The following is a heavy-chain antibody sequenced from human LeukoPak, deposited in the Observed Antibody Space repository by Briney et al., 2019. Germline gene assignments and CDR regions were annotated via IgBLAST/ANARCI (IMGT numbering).Heavy chain of an antibody. J-gene: IGHJ4*02. CDR2: INPNSGGT. Sequence: ASVKVSCKASGYTFTGYYMHWVRQAPGQGLEWMGWINPNSGGTNYAQKFQGRVTMTRDTSISTAYMELSRLRSDDTAVYYCARGLPRDGLVVIAAANEYWGQGSLVTVSS. CDR1: GYTFTGYY. CDR3: ARGLPRDGLVVIAAANEY. V-gene: IGHV1-2*02. D-gene: IGHD2-2*01.